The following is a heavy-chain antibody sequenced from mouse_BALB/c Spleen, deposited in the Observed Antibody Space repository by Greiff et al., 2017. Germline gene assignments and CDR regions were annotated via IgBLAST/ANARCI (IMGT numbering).Heavy chain of an antibody. CDR2: ISYSGST. CDR1: GYSITSDYA. V-gene: IGHV3-2*02. CDR3: ARTDGYYRGFAY. Sequence: EVMLVESGPGLVKPSQSLSLTCTVTGYSITSDYAWNWIRQFPGNKLEWMGYISYSGSTSYNPSLKSRISITRDTSKNQFFLQLNSVTTEDTATYYCARTDGYYRGFAYWGQGTLVTVSA. J-gene: IGHJ3*01. D-gene: IGHD2-3*01.